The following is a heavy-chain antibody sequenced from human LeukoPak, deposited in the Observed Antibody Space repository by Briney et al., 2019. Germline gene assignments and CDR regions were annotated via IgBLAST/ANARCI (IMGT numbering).Heavy chain of an antibody. CDR2: IYYSGST. CDR3: ARESSEDNFDV. CDR1: GGSISSHY. Sequence: SETLSLTCTVSGGSISSHYWSWIRQPPGKGLEWIGYIYYSGSTNYNPSLKSRVTISVDTSKNQFSLKLSSVTAADTAVYYCARESSEDNFDVWGQGTLVTVSS. J-gene: IGHJ4*02. V-gene: IGHV4-59*11. D-gene: IGHD2-15*01.